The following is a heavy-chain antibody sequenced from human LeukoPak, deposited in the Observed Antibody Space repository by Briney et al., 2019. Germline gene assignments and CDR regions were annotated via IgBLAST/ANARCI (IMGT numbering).Heavy chain of an antibody. Sequence: SETLSLTCTVSGGSISSYYWSWIRQPAGKGLEWIGRIYTSGSTNYNPSLKSRVTMSVDTSKNQFSLKLGSVTAADTAVYYCARIQSRTRYFDLWGRGTLVTVSS. D-gene: IGHD4-11*01. CDR1: GGSISSYY. CDR3: ARIQSRTRYFDL. V-gene: IGHV4-4*07. J-gene: IGHJ2*01. CDR2: IYTSGST.